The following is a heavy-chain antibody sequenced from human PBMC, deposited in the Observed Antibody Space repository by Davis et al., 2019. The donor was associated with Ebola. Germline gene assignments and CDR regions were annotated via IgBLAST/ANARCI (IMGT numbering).Heavy chain of an antibody. J-gene: IGHJ4*01. CDR2: IYYSGST. CDR1: GGSISSGGYY. CDR3: ARDLGGYSYGYFDY. V-gene: IGHV4-30-4*08. Sequence: PSETLSLTCTVSGGSISSGGYYWSWIRQHPGKGLEWIGYIYYSGSTYYNPSLKSRVTISVDMSKNQFSLKLSSVTAADTAVYYCARDLGGYSYGYFDYWGQGTLVTVSS. D-gene: IGHD5-18*01.